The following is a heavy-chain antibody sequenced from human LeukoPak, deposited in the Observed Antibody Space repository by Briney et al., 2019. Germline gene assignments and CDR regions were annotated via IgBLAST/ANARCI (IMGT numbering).Heavy chain of an antibody. V-gene: IGHV3-53*01. D-gene: IGHD5-18*01. Sequence: GGSLRLSCAASGLTVNNNYMNWVRQAPGKGLEWVSALYIGGNTYYADSVRGRFTISRDNSKNTLYLQMNSLRAEDTAIYYCMTAAGYNFGQYWGQGALVTVSS. CDR2: LYIGGNT. J-gene: IGHJ4*02. CDR3: MTAAGYNFGQY. CDR1: GLTVNNNY.